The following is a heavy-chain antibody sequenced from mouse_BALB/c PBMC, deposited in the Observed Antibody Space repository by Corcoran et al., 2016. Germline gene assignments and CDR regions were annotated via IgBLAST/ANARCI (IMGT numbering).Heavy chain of an antibody. CDR2: INTYTGEP. CDR3: ARSAYGNYVRYAMDY. V-gene: IGHV9-1*02. D-gene: IGHD2-1*01. J-gene: IGHJ4*01. Sequence: QIQLVQSGPELKKPGETVKISCKASGYTFTNYGMNWVKQAPGKGLKWMGWINTYTGEPTYADDFKGRFAFSLETSASTAYLQINNLKNEDRATYFCARSAYGNYVRYAMDYWGQGTSVTVSS. CDR1: GYTFTNYG.